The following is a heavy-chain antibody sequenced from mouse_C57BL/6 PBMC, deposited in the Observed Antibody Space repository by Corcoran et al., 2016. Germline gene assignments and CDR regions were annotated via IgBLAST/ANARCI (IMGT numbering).Heavy chain of an antibody. Sequence: QVQLKQSGAELVRPGASVKLSCKASGYTFTDYYINWVKQRPGQGLEWIARIYPGSGNTYYNEKFKGKATLTAEKSSSTAYMQLSSLTSEDSAVYFCARGDYDEDAWFAYWGQGTLVTVSA. CDR1: GYTFTDYY. V-gene: IGHV1-76*01. CDR2: IYPGSGNT. D-gene: IGHD2-4*01. CDR3: ARGDYDEDAWFAY. J-gene: IGHJ3*01.